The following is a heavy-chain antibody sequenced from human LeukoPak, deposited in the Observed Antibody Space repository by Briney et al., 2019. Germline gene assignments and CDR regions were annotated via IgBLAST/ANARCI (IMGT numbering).Heavy chain of an antibody. CDR2: IYHSGST. CDR3: ATYLGGFDY. D-gene: IGHD7-27*01. Sequence: SETLSLTCAVPGYSISSGYYWGWIRQPPGKGLEWIGSIYHSGSTYYNPSLKSRVTISVDTSKNQFSLKLSSATAADTAVYYCATYLGGFDYWGQGTLVTVSS. V-gene: IGHV4-38-2*01. CDR1: GYSISSGYY. J-gene: IGHJ4*02.